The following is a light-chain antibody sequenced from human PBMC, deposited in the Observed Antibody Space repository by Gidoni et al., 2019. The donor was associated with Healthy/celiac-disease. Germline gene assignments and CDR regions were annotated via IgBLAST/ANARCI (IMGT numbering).Light chain of an antibody. CDR1: SSDVGGYNY. V-gene: IGLV2-8*01. J-gene: IGLJ2*01. Sequence: QSALTQPPSASGSPGQSVTISCTGTSSDVGGYNYVSWYQQHPGKAPTLMIYEVSKRPSGVPDRFSGSKSGNTASLTVSGLQAEDEADYYCSSYAGSNVGVFGGGTKLTVL. CDR2: EVS. CDR3: SSYAGSNVGV.